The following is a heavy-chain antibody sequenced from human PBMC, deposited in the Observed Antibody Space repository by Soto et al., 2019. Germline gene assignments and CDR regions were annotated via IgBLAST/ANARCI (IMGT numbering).Heavy chain of an antibody. CDR2: ISYDGSNK. CDR3: ARVPSERYYFDY. V-gene: IGHV3-30*04. Sequence: QVQLVESGGGVVQPGRSLRLSCAASGFTFSSYAMHWVRQAPGKGLEWVAVISYDGSNKYYADSVKGRFTISRDNSKNTLSLQTNSLRAEDTAVYYCARVPSERYYFDYWGQGTLVTVSS. D-gene: IGHD1-26*01. J-gene: IGHJ4*02. CDR1: GFTFSSYA.